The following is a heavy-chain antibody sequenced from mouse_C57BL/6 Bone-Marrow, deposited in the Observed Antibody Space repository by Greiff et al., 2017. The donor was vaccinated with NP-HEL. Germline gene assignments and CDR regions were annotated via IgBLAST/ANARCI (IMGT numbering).Heavy chain of an antibody. CDR1: GYTFTSYG. CDR3: ARHSYYGSPSVAY. V-gene: IGHV1-81*01. D-gene: IGHD1-1*01. J-gene: IGHJ3*01. CDR2: IYPRSGNT. Sequence: QVQLQQSGAELARPGASVKLSCKASGYTFTSYGISWVKQRPGQGLEWIGEIYPRSGNTYYTAKFKGKATLTADTSSNTAYMELRSLTSEDSAVYFWARHSYYGSPSVAYWGQGTLVTVSA.